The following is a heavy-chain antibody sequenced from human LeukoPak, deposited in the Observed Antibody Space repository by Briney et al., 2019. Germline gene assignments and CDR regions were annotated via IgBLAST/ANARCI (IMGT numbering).Heavy chain of an antibody. D-gene: IGHD3-10*02. J-gene: IGHJ6*04. V-gene: IGHV3-23*01. CDR2: ISGSGGST. CDR1: GFTFADYA. Sequence: TGGSLRLSCAASGFTFADYAMSWVRQAPGKGLEWVSGISGSGGSTYYADSVKGRFTVSRDNFKNTLFLQVNSLRAEDTAVYYCAELGITMIGGVWGKGTTVTISS. CDR3: AELGITMIGGV.